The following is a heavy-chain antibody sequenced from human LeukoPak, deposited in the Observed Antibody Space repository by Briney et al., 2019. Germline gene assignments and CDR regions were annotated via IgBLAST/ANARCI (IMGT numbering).Heavy chain of an antibody. CDR2: IKKDGSEK. Sequence: GGSLRLSCAASGFTFSNYWMSWVRQAPGKGLEWVASIKKDGSEKYYVDSVKGRFTISRDNAKNSLYLQMNSLRAEDTAVYYCALYSSGYSYYFDYWGQGTLVTVSS. J-gene: IGHJ4*02. CDR3: ALYSSGYSYYFDY. V-gene: IGHV3-7*01. D-gene: IGHD3-22*01. CDR1: GFTFSNYW.